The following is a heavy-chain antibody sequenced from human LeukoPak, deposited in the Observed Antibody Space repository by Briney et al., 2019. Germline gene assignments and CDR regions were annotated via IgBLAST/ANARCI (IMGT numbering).Heavy chain of an antibody. J-gene: IGHJ5*02. CDR2: IYPADSDT. V-gene: IGHV5-51*01. D-gene: IGHD3-16*02. CDR3: ARPRGGELSYWFDP. Sequence: GESLKISWKGSGYTFATYWIGWGRHMPGQGLEWGGIIYPADSDTRYSPSFQGHVTISADKSISTAYLQWTSLKASDTAMYYCARPRGGELSYWFDPWGPGTLVTVSS. CDR1: GYTFATYW.